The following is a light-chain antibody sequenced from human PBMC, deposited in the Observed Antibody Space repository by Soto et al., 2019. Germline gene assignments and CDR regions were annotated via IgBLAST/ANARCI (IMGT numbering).Light chain of an antibody. J-gene: IGKJ2*01. V-gene: IGKV3-15*01. CDR1: QSVSSN. Sequence: EIVMTQSPATLSVSPGERATLSCRASQSVSSNLAWYQQKPGQAPRLLIYGASTRATGISARFSGSGSGTEFTLTISSLQSEDFAVYYCQQYNNWPPRHTFGQGTKLEIK. CDR3: QQYNNWPPRHT. CDR2: GAS.